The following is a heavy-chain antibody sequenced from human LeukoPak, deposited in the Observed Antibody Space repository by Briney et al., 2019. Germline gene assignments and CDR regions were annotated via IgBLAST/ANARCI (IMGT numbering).Heavy chain of an antibody. CDR1: GYTFTSYY. Sequence: GASVKVSCKASGYTFTSYYMHWVRQAPGQGLEWMGGIIPIFGTANYAQKFQGRVTITADESTSTAYMELSSLRSEDTAVYYCARVRDYYDSSGLNTLFDYWGQGTLVTVSS. J-gene: IGHJ4*02. CDR3: ARVRDYYDSSGLNTLFDY. CDR2: IIPIFGTA. V-gene: IGHV1-69*13. D-gene: IGHD3-22*01.